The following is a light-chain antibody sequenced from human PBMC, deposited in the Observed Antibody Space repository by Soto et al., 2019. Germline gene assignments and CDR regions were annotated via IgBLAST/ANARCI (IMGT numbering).Light chain of an antibody. CDR3: CSYAGRNTGV. Sequence: QSALTQPDSVSGSPGQSITISGTGTSSDVGSYNLVSWYQQHPGKAPKLIIYEVSPRPAGVANRFSGSKSGNTASLTISELQAEEEAEYYCCSYAGRNTGVFGTGTKLTV. V-gene: IGLV2-23*02. CDR2: EVS. CDR1: SSDVGSYNL. J-gene: IGLJ1*01.